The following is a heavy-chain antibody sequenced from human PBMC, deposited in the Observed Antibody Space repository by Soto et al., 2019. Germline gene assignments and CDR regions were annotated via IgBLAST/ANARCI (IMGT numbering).Heavy chain of an antibody. D-gene: IGHD3-9*01. Sequence: SVKVSCKASGGTFSSYTISWVRQAPGQGLEWMGRIIPFLGIANYAQKFQGRVTITADKSTSTAYMELSSLRSEDTAVYYCARDLGGRYYDILTGYPSRPLDYWGQGTLVTVSS. CDR2: IIPFLGIA. J-gene: IGHJ4*02. V-gene: IGHV1-69*04. CDR1: GGTFSSYT. CDR3: ARDLGGRYYDILTGYPSRPLDY.